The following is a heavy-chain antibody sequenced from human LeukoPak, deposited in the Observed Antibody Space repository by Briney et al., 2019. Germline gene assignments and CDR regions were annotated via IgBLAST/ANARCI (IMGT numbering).Heavy chain of an antibody. V-gene: IGHV3-23*01. CDR3: AKVGWNLYGDDS. J-gene: IGHJ4*02. D-gene: IGHD1-7*01. CDR1: GFTFSSSA. CDR2: LSGSGGST. Sequence: PGGSLRLSCAASGFTFSSSAMNWVRQAPGKGLQWVSALSGSGGSTYYADPVKGRFTISRDNSKNTLFLQMNSLRADDSAVYYCAKVGWNLYGDDSWGQGTLVTVSS.